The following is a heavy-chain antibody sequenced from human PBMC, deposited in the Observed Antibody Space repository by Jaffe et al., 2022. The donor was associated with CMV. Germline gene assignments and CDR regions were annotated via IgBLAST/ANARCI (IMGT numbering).Heavy chain of an antibody. CDR2: IIPILGIA. Sequence: QVQLVQSGAEVKKPGSSVKVSCKASGGTFSSYAISWVRQAPGQGLEWMGRIIPILGIANYAQKFQGRVTITADKSTSTAYMELSSLRSEDTAVYYCARSGYSYAGYYYYYMDVWGKGTTVTVSS. CDR3: ARSGYSYAGYYYYYMDV. J-gene: IGHJ6*03. CDR1: GGTFSSYA. V-gene: IGHV1-69*09. D-gene: IGHD5-18*01.